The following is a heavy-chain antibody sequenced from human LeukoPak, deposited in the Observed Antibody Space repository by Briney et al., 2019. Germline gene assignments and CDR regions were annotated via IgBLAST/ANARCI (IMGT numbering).Heavy chain of an antibody. CDR1: GFTFSSYA. D-gene: IGHD2-2*01. CDR3: AKDRGLLGYCSSTSCCFDY. V-gene: IGHV3-23*01. Sequence: GGSLRLSCAASGFTFSSYAMSWVRQAPGKGLEWVSVISGSGGSTYYADSVKGRFTISRDNSKNTLYLQMNSLRAEDTAVYYCAKDRGLLGYCSSTSCCFDYWGQGTLVTVSS. CDR2: ISGSGGST. J-gene: IGHJ4*02.